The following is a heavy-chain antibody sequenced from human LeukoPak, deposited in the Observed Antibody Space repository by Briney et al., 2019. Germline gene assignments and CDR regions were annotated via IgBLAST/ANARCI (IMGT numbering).Heavy chain of an antibody. D-gene: IGHD1-26*01. CDR3: AKDRVGARPRNYFDY. Sequence: GGSLRLSCAASGFTLSSYGMHWVRQAPGKGLEWVAFIRYDGSNKYYADSVKGRFTISRDNSKNTLYLQMNSLRAEDTAVYYCAKDRVGARPRNYFDYWGQGILVTVSS. CDR2: IRYDGSNK. J-gene: IGHJ4*02. V-gene: IGHV3-30*02. CDR1: GFTLSSYG.